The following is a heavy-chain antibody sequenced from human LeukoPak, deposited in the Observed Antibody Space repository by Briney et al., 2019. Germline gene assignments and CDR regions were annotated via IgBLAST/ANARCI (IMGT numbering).Heavy chain of an antibody. CDR3: ARRKIDIVVVPAAISGTAKSRPIMDV. D-gene: IGHD2-2*02. Sequence: ASVTVSCKASVYTFTSYDINWVRQATGQGPEWVGWMNPNSGNTGYAQKFQGRVTMTRNTSINTAYMELSSLRSEDTAVYYCARRKIDIVVVPAAISGTAKSRPIMDVWGKGTTVTVSS. CDR1: VYTFTSYD. V-gene: IGHV1-8*01. J-gene: IGHJ6*03. CDR2: MNPNSGNT.